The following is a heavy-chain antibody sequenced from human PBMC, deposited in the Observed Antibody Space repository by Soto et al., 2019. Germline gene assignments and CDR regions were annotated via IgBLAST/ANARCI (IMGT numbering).Heavy chain of an antibody. Sequence: EVQLVESGGGLVQPGRSLRLSCAASGFTYDDHGMHWVRQAPGKGLEWVSGISWNGGIIGYVDSVKGRFTISRDNAKKSLYLQMNSLRVEDTALYYCAKDMSSGWPKYFDYGGQGTLVTVSS. CDR3: AKDMSSGWPKYFDY. D-gene: IGHD6-19*01. CDR1: GFTYDDHG. CDR2: ISWNGGII. J-gene: IGHJ4*02. V-gene: IGHV3-9*01.